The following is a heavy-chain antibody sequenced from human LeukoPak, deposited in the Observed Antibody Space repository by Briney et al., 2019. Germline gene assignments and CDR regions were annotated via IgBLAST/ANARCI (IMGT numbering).Heavy chain of an antibody. D-gene: IGHD6-19*01. CDR1: GFTFSDYY. Sequence: GGSLRLSCAASGFTFSDYYMSWIRQAPGKGLEWVSYISSSGSTIYYADSVKGRFTISRDNAKNSLYLQMNSLRAEDTAVYYCARDQGFMQWLVQDRGPFGYWGQGTLVTVSS. J-gene: IGHJ4*02. CDR2: ISSSGSTI. V-gene: IGHV3-11*01. CDR3: ARDQGFMQWLVQDRGPFGY.